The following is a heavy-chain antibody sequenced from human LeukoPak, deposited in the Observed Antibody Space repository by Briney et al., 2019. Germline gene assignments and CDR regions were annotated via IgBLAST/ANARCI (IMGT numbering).Heavy chain of an antibody. CDR1: GFNFSSYA. V-gene: IGHV3-30*04. D-gene: IGHD3-3*01. Sequence: GRSLRLSCAASGFNFSSYAMHWVRQAPGKGPEWVAVTSYDGSNKYYVDSVKGQFTISRDNSKNTLYLQMNTLRPEDTAVYYCARDGGFLEWLPYYFDYWGQGTLVAVSS. CDR2: TSYDGSNK. CDR3: ARDGGFLEWLPYYFDY. J-gene: IGHJ4*02.